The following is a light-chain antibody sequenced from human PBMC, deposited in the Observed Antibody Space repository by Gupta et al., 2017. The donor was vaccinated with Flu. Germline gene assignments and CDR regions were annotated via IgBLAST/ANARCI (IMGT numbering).Light chain of an antibody. CDR3: QHDINSPWT. Sequence: EIVFTQSPGTLSLSPGERATLSCRASQSLSSNYLAWYQQKPGQAPRLIIYDASSRATGIPDRFSGSGCGTEFILIISRLEPEDSAVYYCQHDINSPWTFGQGTKVEIK. V-gene: IGKV3-20*01. J-gene: IGKJ1*01. CDR2: DAS. CDR1: QSLSSNY.